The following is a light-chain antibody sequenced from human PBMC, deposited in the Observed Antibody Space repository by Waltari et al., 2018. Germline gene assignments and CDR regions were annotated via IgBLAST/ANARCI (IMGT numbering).Light chain of an antibody. J-gene: IGKJ2*01. CDR3: QQYKTYPYT. CDR2: KAS. V-gene: IGKV1-5*03. Sequence: DIQMTQSPSTLSASVGDRVTITCRASQSISTWLAWYQQKPGRAPNLLIYKASILQRGVPSRFSGSGSGTEFTLTISSLQPDDFATYYCQQYKTYPYTFGQGTNLEIK. CDR1: QSISTW.